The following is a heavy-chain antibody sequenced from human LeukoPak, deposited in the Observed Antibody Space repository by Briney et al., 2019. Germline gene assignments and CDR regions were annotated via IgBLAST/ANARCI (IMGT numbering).Heavy chain of an antibody. CDR1: GGSLSSGDYY. CDR2: IYYSGST. CDR3: ARGRIMITFAGVGIFDY. V-gene: IGHV4-30-4*01. J-gene: IGHJ4*02. Sequence: PSETLSLTCTVSGGSLSSGDYYWSWVRQPPGTGLEWIGYIYYSGSTYYNPSLKSRVTISVDTSKNQFSLKLSSVTAADTAVYYCARGRIMITFAGVGIFDYWGQGTLVTVSS. D-gene: IGHD3-16*01.